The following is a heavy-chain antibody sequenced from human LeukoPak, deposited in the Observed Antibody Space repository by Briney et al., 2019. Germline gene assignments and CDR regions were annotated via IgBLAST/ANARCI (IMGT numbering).Heavy chain of an antibody. CDR3: ARGLSHYYYDSSGYYLPDAFDI. J-gene: IGHJ3*02. Sequence: SETLSLTCTVSGGSISSGGYYWSWIRQHPGKGLEWIGYIYYSGSTYYNPSLKSRVTISVDTSKNQFSLKLSSVTAADTAVYYCARGLSHYYYDSSGYYLPDAFDIWGQGTIVTVSS. V-gene: IGHV4-31*03. CDR1: GGSISSGGYY. CDR2: IYYSGST. D-gene: IGHD3-22*01.